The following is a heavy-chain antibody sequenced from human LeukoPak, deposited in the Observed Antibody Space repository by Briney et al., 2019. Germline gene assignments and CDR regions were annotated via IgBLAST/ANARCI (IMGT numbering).Heavy chain of an antibody. J-gene: IGHJ4*02. CDR3: AALPHGSSGYIFDY. CDR2: INPNSGGT. Sequence: GASVQVSCKASGYTFTGCYMHWVRQAPGQGLEWMGRINPNSGGTNYAQKFQGRITMTRDTSISTAYMELSRLRSEDTAVYYCAALPHGSSGYIFDYWGREPWSPSPQ. V-gene: IGHV1-2*06. D-gene: IGHD3-22*01. CDR1: GYTFTGCY.